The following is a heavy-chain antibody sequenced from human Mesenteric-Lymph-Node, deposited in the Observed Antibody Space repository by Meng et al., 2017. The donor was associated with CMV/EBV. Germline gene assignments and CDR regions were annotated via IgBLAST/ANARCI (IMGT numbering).Heavy chain of an antibody. V-gene: IGHV4-39*07. CDR1: GGAISSTDYS. D-gene: IGHD3-10*01. CDR2: VNYRGNS. J-gene: IGHJ4*02. CDR3: ARAPRAVGNDY. Sequence: CSVSGGAISSTDYSWVWIRQPPGKGLEWIGGVNYRGNSYYNPSLNTRVTISLDTSQSQFSLRLTSVTAADTATYYCARAPRAVGNDYWGQGTLVTVSS.